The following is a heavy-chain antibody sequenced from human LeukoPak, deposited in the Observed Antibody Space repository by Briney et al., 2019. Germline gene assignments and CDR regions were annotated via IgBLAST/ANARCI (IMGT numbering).Heavy chain of an antibody. V-gene: IGHV3-23*01. J-gene: IGHJ6*02. CDR1: GFTFSSYA. CDR2: VSGSGRST. CDR3: AKAGETYSSGWYGMDV. Sequence: GRSLRLSCAASGFTFSSYAMSWVRQAPGKGLEWVSAVSGSGRSTYYPDSVKGRFTISRDNSKNTLYLQMNSLRAEDTAVYYCAKAGETYSSGWYGMDVWGQGTTVTVSS. D-gene: IGHD6-19*01.